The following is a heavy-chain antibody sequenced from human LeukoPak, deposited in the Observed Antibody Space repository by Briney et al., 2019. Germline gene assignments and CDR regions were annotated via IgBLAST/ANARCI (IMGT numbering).Heavy chain of an antibody. V-gene: IGHV3-74*01. Sequence: GGSLRLSCAASGFTFSSYWMHWVRQAPGKGLEWVSRINSDGSSTSYADSVKGRFTISRDNAKNTLYLQMNSLRAEDTAVYYCARGPYYDFWSGYYPFDYWGQGTLVTVSS. D-gene: IGHD3-3*01. CDR2: INSDGSST. CDR3: ARGPYYDFWSGYYPFDY. J-gene: IGHJ4*02. CDR1: GFTFSSYW.